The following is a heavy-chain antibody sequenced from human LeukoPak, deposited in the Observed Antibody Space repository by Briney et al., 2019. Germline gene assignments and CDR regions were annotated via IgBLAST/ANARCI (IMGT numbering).Heavy chain of an antibody. Sequence: VSEKVCCKGSGHTFPRYDIKWVPQATGQVRESRGWMNPNSGNTGYAEKLQGRVTMTRNTSISTAYMELSSRRSEDTAVYYCARVPRGSRWSRDGFDIWGEGTMVTVSS. CDR2: MNPNSGNT. J-gene: IGHJ3*02. CDR3: ARVPRGSRWSRDGFDI. V-gene: IGHV1-8*01. CDR1: GHTFPRYD. D-gene: IGHD6-13*01.